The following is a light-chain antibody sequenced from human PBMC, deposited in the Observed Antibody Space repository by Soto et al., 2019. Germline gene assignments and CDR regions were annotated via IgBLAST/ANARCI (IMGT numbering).Light chain of an antibody. CDR3: GSWDSSLSAYV. CDR1: SSDLGAGFD. CDR2: DDN. J-gene: IGLJ1*01. V-gene: IGLV1-51*01. Sequence: VLTQPPSVSGAPGQRGTISCTGTSSDLGAGFDVHWYQQLPGTAPKLLIYDDNKRPSGIPDRFSGSKSGTSATLGITGFQTGDEADYYCGSWDSSLSAYVFGTGTKVTVL.